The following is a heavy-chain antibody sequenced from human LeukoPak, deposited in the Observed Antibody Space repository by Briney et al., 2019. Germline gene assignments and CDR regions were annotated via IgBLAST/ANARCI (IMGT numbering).Heavy chain of an antibody. CDR2: IWYDGSNK. J-gene: IGHJ4*02. Sequence: GRSLRLSCAASGFTFSSYGMHWVRQAPGKGLEWVAVIWYDGSNKYYADSVKGRFTISRDNSKNTLFLQMNSLRAEDTAVYYCAKRGSVGTLGHFDYWGQGTLVTVSS. CDR1: GFTFSSYG. V-gene: IGHV3-33*06. CDR3: AKRGSVGTLGHFDY. D-gene: IGHD6-13*01.